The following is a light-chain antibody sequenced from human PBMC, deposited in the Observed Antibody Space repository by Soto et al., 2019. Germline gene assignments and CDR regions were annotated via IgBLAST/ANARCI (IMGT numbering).Light chain of an antibody. CDR3: FSYAGSYTSL. V-gene: IGLV2-11*01. Sequence: QSALTQPRSVSGSPGQSVTISCAGTSSDVGAYNSVSWYQQHPDKAPKLMIYDVSKRPSGVPDRFSGSKSGNTASLTISGLQAEDEAAYYCFSYAGSYTSLFGGGTKLTVL. CDR1: SSDVGAYNS. CDR2: DVS. J-gene: IGLJ3*02.